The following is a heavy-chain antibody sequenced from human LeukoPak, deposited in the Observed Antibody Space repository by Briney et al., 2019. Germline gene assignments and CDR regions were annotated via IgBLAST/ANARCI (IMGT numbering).Heavy chain of an antibody. Sequence: GRSLRLSCAASGFTFSSYGMHWVRQAPGKGLEWVAVIWYDGSNKYYADSVKGRFTISRDNSKNTLYLQMNSLRAEDTAVYYCARAGVLWFGQLFSPYYGMDVWGQGTTVTVSS. CDR3: ARAGVLWFGQLFSPYYGMDV. CDR1: GFTFSSYG. D-gene: IGHD3-10*01. V-gene: IGHV3-33*01. J-gene: IGHJ6*02. CDR2: IWYDGSNK.